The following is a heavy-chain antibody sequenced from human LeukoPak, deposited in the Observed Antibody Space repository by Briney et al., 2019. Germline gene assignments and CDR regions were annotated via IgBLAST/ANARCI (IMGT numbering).Heavy chain of an antibody. D-gene: IGHD3-22*01. CDR2: ISYDGSNK. V-gene: IGHV3-30*18. Sequence: GRSLRLSCAASGFTFSSYGMHWVRQAPGKGLEWVAVISYDGSNKYYADSVKGRFTISRDNSKNTLYLQMNSLSAEDTAVYYCAKDQNSGGYSFDYWGQGTLVTVSS. CDR3: AKDQNSGGYSFDY. J-gene: IGHJ4*02. CDR1: GFTFSSYG.